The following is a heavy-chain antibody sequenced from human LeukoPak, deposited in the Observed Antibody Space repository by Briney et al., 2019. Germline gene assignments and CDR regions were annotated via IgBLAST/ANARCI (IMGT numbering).Heavy chain of an antibody. CDR2: IYYSGST. CDR1: GGSISSYY. CDR3: ARVVDYLDY. J-gene: IGHJ4*02. V-gene: IGHV4-59*01. Sequence: SETLSLTCTVSGGSISSYYWSWIRQPPGKGLEWIGYIYYSGSTNYNPSLKSRVTISVDTSKNQFSLKLSSVTAADTAVYYCARVVDYLDYWGQGTLVIVSS. D-gene: IGHD2-15*01.